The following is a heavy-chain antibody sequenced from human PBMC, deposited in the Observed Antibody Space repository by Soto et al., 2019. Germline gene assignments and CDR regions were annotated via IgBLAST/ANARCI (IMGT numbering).Heavy chain of an antibody. CDR3: ARPIAAAGRGVGFDP. CDR1: GYTFTGYY. CDR2: INPNSGGT. J-gene: IGHJ5*02. D-gene: IGHD6-13*01. V-gene: IGHV1-2*02. Sequence: ASVNVSCKASGYTFTGYYMHWVRQAPGQGLEWMGWINPNSGGTNYAQKFQGRVSRTRDKSISTAYMELSRLRSDDTAVYYCARPIAAAGRGVGFDPWGQGTLVTVSS.